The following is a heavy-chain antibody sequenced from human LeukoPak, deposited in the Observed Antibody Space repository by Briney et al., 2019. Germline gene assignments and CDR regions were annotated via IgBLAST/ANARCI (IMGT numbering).Heavy chain of an antibody. CDR3: ARDGVVPAAIRTLGGYYYYMDV. V-gene: IGHV3-21*01. D-gene: IGHD2-2*01. J-gene: IGHJ6*03. Sequence: GGSLRLSCAASGFTFSSYSMNWVRQAPGKGLEWVSSISSSSSYIYYADSVKGRFTISRDNAKNSLYLQMNSLRAEDTAVYYCARDGVVPAAIRTLGGYYYYMDVWGKGTTVTVSS. CDR2: ISSSSSYI. CDR1: GFTFSSYS.